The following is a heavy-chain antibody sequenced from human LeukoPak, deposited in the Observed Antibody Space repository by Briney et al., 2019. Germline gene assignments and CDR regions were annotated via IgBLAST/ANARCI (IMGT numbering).Heavy chain of an antibody. CDR3: ARVAARDGYNLGYFQH. CDR2: IIPILGTA. J-gene: IGHJ1*01. Sequence: ASVKVSCKASGGTFSSYAISWVRQAPGQGLEWMGRIIPILGTANYAQKFQGRVTITADKSTSTAYMELSSLRSEDTAVYYCARVAARDGYNLGYFQHWGQGTLVTVSS. V-gene: IGHV1-69*04. CDR1: GGTFSSYA. D-gene: IGHD5-24*01.